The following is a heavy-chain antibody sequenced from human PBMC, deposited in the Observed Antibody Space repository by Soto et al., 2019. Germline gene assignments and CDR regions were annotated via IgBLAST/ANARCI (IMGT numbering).Heavy chain of an antibody. J-gene: IGHJ2*01. D-gene: IGHD5-12*01. V-gene: IGHV1-69*01. CDR3: AGGTRSDGYHEWWYCDL. CDR2: IIPMFGTQ. Sequence: QVQLVQSGAEVKKPGSSVKVSCKASGGTFTYSAVSWVRQAPGQGLEWMGGIIPMFGTQNYAQQFQGRLTISADESTSTVYRELISLRAEDAAVYSSAGGTRSDGYHEWWYCDLGGLGTLVTATS. CDR1: GGTFTYSA.